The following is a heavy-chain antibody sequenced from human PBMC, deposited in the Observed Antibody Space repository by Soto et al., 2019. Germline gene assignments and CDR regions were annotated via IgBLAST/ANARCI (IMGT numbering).Heavy chain of an antibody. CDR1: GYTFTSYA. CDR2: INARNGNT. Sequence: ASVKVSCKASGYTFTSYAMHWVRQAPGQRLEWMGWINARNGNTKYSQKFQGRVTITRDTSASTAYMELSSLRSEDTAVYYCATDRRVVVTAIPPGWFDPCGQGTLVTVCS. V-gene: IGHV1-3*01. D-gene: IGHD2-21*02. J-gene: IGHJ5*02. CDR3: ATDRRVVVTAIPPGWFDP.